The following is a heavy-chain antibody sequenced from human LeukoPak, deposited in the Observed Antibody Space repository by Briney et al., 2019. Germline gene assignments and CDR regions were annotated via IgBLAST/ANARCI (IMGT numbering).Heavy chain of an antibody. CDR1: GYTFTSYD. D-gene: IGHD3-3*01. Sequence: SVKVSCKASGYTFTSYDINWVRQGTGQGLEWMGWMNPNSGNTGYAQKFQGRVTMTRNTSIPTAYMELSSLRSEDTAVYYCARGQKRSTYYDFWSGYYPPLYFDYWGQGTLVTVSS. V-gene: IGHV1-8*01. J-gene: IGHJ4*02. CDR2: MNPNSGNT. CDR3: ARGQKRSTYYDFWSGYYPPLYFDY.